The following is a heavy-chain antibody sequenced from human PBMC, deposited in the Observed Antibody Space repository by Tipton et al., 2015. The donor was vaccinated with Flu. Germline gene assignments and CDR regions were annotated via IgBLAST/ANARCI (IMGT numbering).Heavy chain of an antibody. CDR2: ISTAGDT. J-gene: IGHJ5*02. V-gene: IGHV3-13*01. CDR3: ARGRTRGFDP. Sequence: SLRLSCAASGFTFSSYDMHWVRQATGKGLEWVSAISTAGDTYYPGSVKGRFTISRENAKNSLYLQMNSLRAGDTAVYYCARGRTRGFDPWGQGTLVTVSS. CDR1: GFTFSSYD.